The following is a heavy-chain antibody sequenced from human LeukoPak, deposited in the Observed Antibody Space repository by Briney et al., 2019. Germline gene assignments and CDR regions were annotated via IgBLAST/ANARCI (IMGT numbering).Heavy chain of an antibody. J-gene: IGHJ4*02. CDR1: GYTFTNYA. CDR2: TSAYNGNT. V-gene: IGHV1-18*01. Sequence: ASVKVSCKTSGYTFTNYAISWVRQAPGQGLEWVGWTSAYNGNTDYAQKFQGRVTMTTDSSTSTAYMELRSLRSDDTAVDYCARDLPADTGYETHDYWGQGTLVTVSS. D-gene: IGHD5-12*01. CDR3: ARDLPADTGYETHDY.